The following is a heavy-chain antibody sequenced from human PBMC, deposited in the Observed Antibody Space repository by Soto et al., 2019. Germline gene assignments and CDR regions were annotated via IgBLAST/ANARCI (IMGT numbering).Heavy chain of an antibody. D-gene: IGHD2-2*01. CDR2: ISHDGINK. CDR1: GFTFSSYA. V-gene: IGHV3-30-3*01. Sequence: QVLLVDSGGGVVQPGRSLRLSCAASGFTFSSYAMNWVRQAPCKGLEWVALISHDGINKYYAASVRGRFTISRDSSTNTLYLQMNSLRAADTAVYYCGRCTSTSCHLGSDYWGQGTLVTVSS. CDR3: GRCTSTSCHLGSDY. J-gene: IGHJ4*02.